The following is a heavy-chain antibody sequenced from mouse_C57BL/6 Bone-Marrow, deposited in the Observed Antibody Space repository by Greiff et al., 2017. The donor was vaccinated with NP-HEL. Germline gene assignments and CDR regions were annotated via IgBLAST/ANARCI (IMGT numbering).Heavy chain of an antibody. D-gene: IGHD1-1*01. CDR1: GYTFTSYG. CDR2: IYPRSGNT. Sequence: QVQLQQSGAELARPGASVKLSCKASGYTFTSYGISWVKQRTGQGLEWIGEIYPRSGNTYYNEKFKGKATLTADKSSSTAYMELRSLTSEDSAVYFCAREGTTVVAKGYFDVWGTGTTVTVSS. V-gene: IGHV1-81*01. CDR3: AREGTTVVAKGYFDV. J-gene: IGHJ1*03.